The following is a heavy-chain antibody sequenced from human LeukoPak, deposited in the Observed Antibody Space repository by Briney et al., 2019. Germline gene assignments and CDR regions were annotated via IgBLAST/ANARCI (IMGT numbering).Heavy chain of an antibody. CDR3: AREANYDSSGFDY. V-gene: IGHV3-48*03. CDR2: ISSSGSTI. Sequence: PGGSLRLSCAASGFTFSSYEMNWVRQAPGKGLEWVSYISSSGSTIYYADSVKGRFTISRDNAKNSLYLQMNSLRAEDTAVYYCAREANYDSSGFDYWGQGTLVTVSS. J-gene: IGHJ4*02. D-gene: IGHD3-22*01. CDR1: GFTFSSYE.